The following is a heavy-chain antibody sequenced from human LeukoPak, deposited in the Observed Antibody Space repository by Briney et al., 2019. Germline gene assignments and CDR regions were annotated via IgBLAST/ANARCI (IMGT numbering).Heavy chain of an antibody. CDR2: INPNSGGT. V-gene: IGHV1-2*02. J-gene: IGHJ6*02. Sequence: ASVKVSCKASGYTFTGYYMHWVRQAPGQGLEWMGWINPNSGGTNYAQKFQGRVTMIRDTSISTAYMELSRLRSDDTAVYYCARDGIGHLVSYYYYGMDVWGQGTTVTVSS. CDR3: ARDGIGHLVSYYYYGMDV. D-gene: IGHD1-26*01. CDR1: GYTFTGYY.